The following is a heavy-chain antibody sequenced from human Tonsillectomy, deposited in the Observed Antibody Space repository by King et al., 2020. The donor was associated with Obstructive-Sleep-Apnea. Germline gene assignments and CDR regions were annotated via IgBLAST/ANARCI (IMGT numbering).Heavy chain of an antibody. CDR1: GFIFGTYA. D-gene: IGHD3-22*01. J-gene: IGHJ5*02. Sequence: VQLVESGGGLVQPGGSLRVSCTASGFIFGTYALSWVRQAPGKGLEWVSVISANGGTTYYADSVQGRFTISRDNSKNTLYLQMNSLRAEDTAVYYCAKAGGYYDSSGATTNWFDPWGQGTLVTVSS. CDR2: ISANGGTT. V-gene: IGHV3-23*04. CDR3: AKAGGYYDSSGATTNWFDP.